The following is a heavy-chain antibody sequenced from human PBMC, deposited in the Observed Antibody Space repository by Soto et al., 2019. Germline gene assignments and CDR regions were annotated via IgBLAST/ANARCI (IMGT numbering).Heavy chain of an antibody. CDR1: GGSISSYY. CDR3: ARVKWFGESGFDY. D-gene: IGHD3-10*01. J-gene: IGHJ4*02. V-gene: IGHV4-59*01. CDR2: IYYTGYT. Sequence: SETLSLTCTVSGGSISSYYWSWIRHPPGKGLEWIGYIYYTGYTNYNPSLKSRVTISVDTSKNQFSLNVSSVTAADTAVYYCARVKWFGESGFDYWGQGTLVTVSS.